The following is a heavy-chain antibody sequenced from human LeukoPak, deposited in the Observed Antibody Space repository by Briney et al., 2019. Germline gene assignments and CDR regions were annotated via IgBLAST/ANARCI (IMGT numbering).Heavy chain of an antibody. V-gene: IGHV4-59*01. Sequence: SETLSLTCTVSGGSISSYFWSWIRQPPGKRLEWIGYIYYSGSTNYNPSLKSRVTMSVDTSKNQFSLKLNSVTAADTAVYYCARGEWLTRFDPWGQGTLVTVSS. CDR3: ARGEWLTRFDP. CDR2: IYYSGST. D-gene: IGHD5-24*01. J-gene: IGHJ5*02. CDR1: GGSISSYF.